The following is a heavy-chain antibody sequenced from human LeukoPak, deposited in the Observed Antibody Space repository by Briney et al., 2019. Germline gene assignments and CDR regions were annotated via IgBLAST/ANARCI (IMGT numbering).Heavy chain of an antibody. CDR2: INPSGGST. CDR1: GYTFTSYY. V-gene: IGHV1-46*01. Sequence: ASVKVSCKASGYTFTSYYMHWVRQAPGQGLEWMGIINPSGGSTSYAQKFQGRVTMTRDTSTSTVYMELSSLRSEDTAVYYCPRTSRITIFESGFRHFDYWGQGTLVTVSS. D-gene: IGHD3-3*01. J-gene: IGHJ4*02. CDR3: PRTSRITIFESGFRHFDY.